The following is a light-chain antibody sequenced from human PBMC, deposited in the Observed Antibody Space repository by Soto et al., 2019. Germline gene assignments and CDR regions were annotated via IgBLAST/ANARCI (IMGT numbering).Light chain of an antibody. CDR2: GAY. J-gene: IGKJ1*01. Sequence: DIQMTQSPSILSAILGDRVTTTCQASQVIGNYLAWYQQKPGKVPKLLIYGAYTLQSGVPSRFSGSGSGTDFTLTISSLQPEDFATYYCQKYNSAPRTFGQGTKVDIK. CDR3: QKYNSAPRT. V-gene: IGKV1-27*01. CDR1: QVIGNY.